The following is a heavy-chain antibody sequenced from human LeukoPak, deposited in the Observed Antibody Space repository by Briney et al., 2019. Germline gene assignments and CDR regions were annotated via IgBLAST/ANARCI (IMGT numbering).Heavy chain of an antibody. CDR3: ARVYREYYYYYYGMDV. CDR1: GGSFSGYY. Sequence: PSETLSLTCAVYGGSFSGYYWSWIRQPPGKGLEWIGEINHSGSTNYNPSLKSRVTISVDTSKNQFSLRLSSVTAADTAVYYCARVYREYYYYYYGMDVWGQGTTVTVSS. CDR2: INHSGST. V-gene: IGHV4-34*01. D-gene: IGHD5-12*01. J-gene: IGHJ6*02.